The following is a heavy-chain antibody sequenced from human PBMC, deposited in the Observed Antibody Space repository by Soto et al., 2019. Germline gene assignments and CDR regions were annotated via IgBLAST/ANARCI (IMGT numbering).Heavy chain of an antibody. CDR2: NSVHKDNT. D-gene: IGHD1-26*01. J-gene: IGHJ3*02. CDR3: VRDGTSDI. CDR1: GYTFTRYG. Sequence: ASVKVSCKASGYTFTRYGLSWVRQAPGQGLEWKGWNSVHKDNTNYAEKFQDRVTLTTVTSTSTAYMELTSLRSDDTAVYYCVRDGTSDIWGQGTMVTVSS. V-gene: IGHV1-18*01.